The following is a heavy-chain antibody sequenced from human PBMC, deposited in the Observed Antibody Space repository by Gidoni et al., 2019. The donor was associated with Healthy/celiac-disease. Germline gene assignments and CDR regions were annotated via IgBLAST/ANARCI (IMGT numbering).Heavy chain of an antibody. CDR3: ARERGPSSWPLVYYYGMDV. Sequence: QVQLVQSGAEVKKPGASVKVSCKASGYTFTNYGISWVRQAPGQGLEWMGWISAYNGNTNYAQKLQGRVTMTTDTSTSTAYMELRSLRSDDTAVYYCARERGPSSWPLVYYYGMDVWGQGTTVTVSS. D-gene: IGHD2-8*02. CDR2: ISAYNGNT. J-gene: IGHJ6*02. V-gene: IGHV1-18*01. CDR1: GYTFTNYG.